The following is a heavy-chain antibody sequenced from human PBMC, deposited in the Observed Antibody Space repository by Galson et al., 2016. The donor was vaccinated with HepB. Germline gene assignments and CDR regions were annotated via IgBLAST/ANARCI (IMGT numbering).Heavy chain of an antibody. CDR3: ARDKGVAAAGRGNFDY. CDR1: GGSISSYY. CDR2: IYDTGST. J-gene: IGHJ4*02. D-gene: IGHD6-25*01. V-gene: IGHV4-59*01. Sequence: SETLSLTCTVSGGSISSYYWSWIRQPPGKGLEWIGYIYDTGSTIYNPSLKSRVTISVDTSKTQFSLNLRSVTAADTAVYYCARDKGVAAAGRGNFDYWGQGTLVTVSS.